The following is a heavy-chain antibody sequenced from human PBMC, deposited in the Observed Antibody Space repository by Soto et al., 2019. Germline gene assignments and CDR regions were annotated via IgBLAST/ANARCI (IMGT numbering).Heavy chain of an antibody. CDR1: GGSFSGYY. CDR3: ARGLTTVTTVRYFDL. J-gene: IGHJ2*01. CDR2: INHSGRT. D-gene: IGHD4-17*01. V-gene: IGHV4-34*01. Sequence: QVQLQQWGAGLLKPSETLSLTCAVYGGSFSGYYWSWIRQPPGKGLEWIGEINHSGRTKYNPSLKSRVTMSVDTSKNQFSLKLSSVTAADTAVYYCARGLTTVTTVRYFDLWGRGTLVTVPS.